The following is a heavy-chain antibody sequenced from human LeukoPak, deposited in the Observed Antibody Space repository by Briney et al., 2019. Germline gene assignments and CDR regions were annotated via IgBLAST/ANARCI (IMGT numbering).Heavy chain of an antibody. CDR1: GVSISSSNSY. D-gene: IGHD3/OR15-3a*01. V-gene: IGHV4-39*01. CDR2: IYSGNT. CDR3: ARQTGSGLFILP. J-gene: IGHJ4*02. Sequence: SETLSLTCTVSGVSISSSNSYWGWIRQPPGKGLEWIGSIYSGNTYYNASLKSQVSISIDTSKNQFSLRLTSVTAADTAVYCARQTGSGLFILPGGQGTLVTVSS.